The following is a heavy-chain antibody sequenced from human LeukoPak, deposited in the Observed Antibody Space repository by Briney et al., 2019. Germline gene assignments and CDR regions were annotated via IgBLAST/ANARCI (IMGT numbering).Heavy chain of an antibody. J-gene: IGHJ4*02. D-gene: IGHD3-10*01. CDR1: GFTFSSYG. CDR3: ASAGLTYGSGSYFVY. V-gene: IGHV3-23*01. CDR2: ISGSGHRT. Sequence: GGSLRLSCAASGFTFSSYGVSWVRQAPGKGLEWVSGISGSGHRTYYADSVKGRFTISRDNSKSTLYLQMNSLRAEDTALYYCASAGLTYGSGSYFVYWGQGTLVTVSS.